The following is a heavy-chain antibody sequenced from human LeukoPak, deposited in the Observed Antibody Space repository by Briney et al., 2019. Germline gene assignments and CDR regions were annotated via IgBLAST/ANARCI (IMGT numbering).Heavy chain of an antibody. J-gene: IGHJ4*02. D-gene: IGHD1-1*01. CDR1: GFTFSRYC. CDR2: ISSSSSYI. Sequence: GSLRLPFAAFGFTFSRYCIKWVRQAPGKGLEWVSSISSSSSYIYYADSVKGRFTISRDNAKNSLYLQMNSLRAEDTAVYYCARAETIQTYFDYWGQGTLVTVSS. V-gene: IGHV3-21*01. CDR3: ARAETIQTYFDY.